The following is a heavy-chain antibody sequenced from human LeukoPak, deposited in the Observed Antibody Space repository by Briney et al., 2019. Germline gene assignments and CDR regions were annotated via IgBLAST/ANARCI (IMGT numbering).Heavy chain of an antibody. CDR1: GYTFTTYK. V-gene: IGHV1-46*01. CDR3: AKDGGSYSTDY. D-gene: IGHD3-10*01. J-gene: IGHJ4*02. Sequence: ASVKVSCKASGYTFTTYKIHWVRQAPGQGLEWVGIINPSDGNTRNAQKFQGRVTMTRDTSTGTVYLELSSLRSEDTAVYYCAKDGGSYSTDYWGQEPLVTVS. CDR2: INPSDGNT.